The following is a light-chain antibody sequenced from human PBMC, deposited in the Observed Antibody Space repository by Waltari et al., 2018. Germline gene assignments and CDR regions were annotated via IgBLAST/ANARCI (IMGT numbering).Light chain of an antibody. CDR3: QQTYRTRWT. Sequence: DIQMTQSPSSLSASLGDRVTIICRTSQSIAIYLHWYQQKAGKAPRLLIYAATHLQNGVPSRFSGSGSETDFTLTISSLQPEDFATYYCQQTYRTRWTFGQGTVVEIK. V-gene: IGKV1-39*01. J-gene: IGKJ1*01. CDR2: AAT. CDR1: QSIAIY.